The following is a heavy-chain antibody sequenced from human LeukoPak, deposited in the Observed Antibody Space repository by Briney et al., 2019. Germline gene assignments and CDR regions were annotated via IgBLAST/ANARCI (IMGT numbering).Heavy chain of an antibody. J-gene: IGHJ4*02. V-gene: IGHV3-7*01. D-gene: IGHD3-16*01. CDR2: IKQDGSEK. CDR3: ARDRSAYDYVWGSYTDY. CDR1: GFTFSSYW. Sequence: GGSLRLSCAASGFTFSSYWMSWVRQAPGKGLEWVANIKQDGSEKYYVDSVKGRFTISRDNAKNSLYLQMNSLRAEDTAVYYCARDRSAYDYVWGSYTDYWGQGTLVTVSS.